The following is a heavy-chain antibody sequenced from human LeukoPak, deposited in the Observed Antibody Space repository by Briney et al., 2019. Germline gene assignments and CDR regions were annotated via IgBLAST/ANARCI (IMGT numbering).Heavy chain of an antibody. V-gene: IGHV3-53*01. Sequence: GGSLRLSCAASGFTVSSSYMSWVRQAPGKGLEWLSVIYRGGGALYADSVKGRFTISRDNAKNTLYVQMNSLRVEDTAVYYCARSDYYQYMDVWGKGTKVTVSS. CDR1: GFTVSSSY. CDR3: ARSDYYQYMDV. CDR2: IYRGGGA. J-gene: IGHJ6*03.